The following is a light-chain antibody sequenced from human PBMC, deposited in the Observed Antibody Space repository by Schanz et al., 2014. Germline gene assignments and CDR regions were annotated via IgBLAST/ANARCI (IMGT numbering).Light chain of an antibody. V-gene: IGKV1-5*01. J-gene: IGKJ1*01. CDR1: QSIGTW. CDR2: DAS. Sequence: DIQMTQSPSTLSASLGDRVTITCRASQSIGTWLAWYQQKPGKAPKLLIYDASSLDRGVPSRFSGSGSGTDFTLTISSLQPDDSATYYCQHYDRYSGTFGQGTKVEFK. CDR3: QHYDRYSGT.